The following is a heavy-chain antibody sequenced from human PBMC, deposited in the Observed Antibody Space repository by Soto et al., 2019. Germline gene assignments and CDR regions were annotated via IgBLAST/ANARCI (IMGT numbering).Heavy chain of an antibody. CDR1: GFSLSTSRVG. J-gene: IGHJ3*02. CDR2: IYWDDDR. D-gene: IGHD3-16*01. CDR3: AHIRITWGGVSALDAFDI. V-gene: IGHV2-5*02. Sequence: QITLKESGPTLVNPTQTLTLTCSFSGFSLSTSRVGVAWIRQPPGKALEWLAIIYWDDDRRYSPSLKTRLAITKDTSKNQVVLTMTNLDPGDTATYYCAHIRITWGGVSALDAFDIWGQGTMVTVSS.